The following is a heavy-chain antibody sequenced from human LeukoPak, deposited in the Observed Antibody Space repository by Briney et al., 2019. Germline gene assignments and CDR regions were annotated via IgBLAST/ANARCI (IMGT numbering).Heavy chain of an antibody. CDR1: GGSISSSNW. J-gene: IGHJ6*03. CDR2: IYHSGST. V-gene: IGHV4-4*02. CDR3: ARAGYRPYYYYYYMDV. Sequence: SGTLSLTCAVSGGSISSSNWWSWVRQPPGKGLEWIGEIYHSGSTNYNPSLKSRVTISVDTSKNQFSLKLSSVTAADTAVYYCARAGYRPYYYYYYMDVWGKGTTVTVSS. D-gene: IGHD5-18*01.